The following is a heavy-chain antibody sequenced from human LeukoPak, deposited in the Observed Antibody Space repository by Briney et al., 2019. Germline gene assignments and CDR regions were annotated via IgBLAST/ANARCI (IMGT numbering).Heavy chain of an antibody. Sequence: PGGSLRVSCAASGFTVSSNYMSWVRQAPGKGLERVSVIYSGGSTYYADSVKGRFTISRDNSKNTLYLQMNSLRAEDTAVYYCASEGGVVIMDMEVWGQGTTVTVSS. V-gene: IGHV3-66*02. CDR1: GFTVSSNY. CDR3: ASEGGVVIMDMEV. J-gene: IGHJ6*02. CDR2: IYSGGST. D-gene: IGHD3-3*01.